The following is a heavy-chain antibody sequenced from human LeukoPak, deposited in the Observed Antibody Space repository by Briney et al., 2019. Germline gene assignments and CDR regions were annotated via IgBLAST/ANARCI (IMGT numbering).Heavy chain of an antibody. CDR1: GFTFSSYS. D-gene: IGHD3-22*01. Sequence: GGSLRLSCAASGFTFSSYSMNWVRQAPGKGLEWVSYISDPGTTIHYADSVKGRFTISRDNAKNSLFLQMKSLRAEDTAVYYCVRGVGYYDESTGYYRFDPWGQGTLVTVSS. CDR3: VRGVGYYDESTGYYRFDP. CDR2: ISDPGTTI. V-gene: IGHV3-48*01. J-gene: IGHJ5*02.